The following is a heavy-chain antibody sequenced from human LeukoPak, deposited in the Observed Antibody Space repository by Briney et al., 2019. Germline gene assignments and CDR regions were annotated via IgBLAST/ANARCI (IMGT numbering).Heavy chain of an antibody. CDR3: AKYGAFGDKPRGHFDY. CDR1: GFTFSSYA. V-gene: IGHV3-23*01. J-gene: IGHJ4*02. CDR2: ISGSGGST. Sequence: PGGSLRLSCAASGFTFSSYAMSWVRQAPGKGLEWVSAISGSGGSTYYADSVKGRFTISRGNSKNTLYLQMNSLRAEDTAVYYCAKYGAFGDKPRGHFDYWGQGTLVTVSS. D-gene: IGHD3-10*01.